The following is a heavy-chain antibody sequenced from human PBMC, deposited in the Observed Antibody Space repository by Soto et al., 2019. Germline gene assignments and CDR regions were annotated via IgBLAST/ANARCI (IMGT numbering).Heavy chain of an antibody. V-gene: IGHV4-4*02. Sequence: PSETLSLTCAVSGGSIRNNSWWSWVRQPPGKGLEWIGEIHHSGSTNYNPSLESRLTLSVDKSKNQFSLKLSSLTAADTAVYYCARAYYYGSGSGFDYWGQGTLVTVS. CDR1: GGSIRNNSW. D-gene: IGHD3-10*01. CDR3: ARAYYYGSGSGFDY. J-gene: IGHJ4*02. CDR2: IHHSGST.